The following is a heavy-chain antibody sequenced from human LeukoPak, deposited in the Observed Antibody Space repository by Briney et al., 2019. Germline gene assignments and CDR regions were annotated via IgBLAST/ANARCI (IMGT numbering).Heavy chain of an antibody. CDR1: GVTFSSYS. V-gene: IGHV3-48*02. Sequence: PGGSLRLSCAASGVTFSSYSLNWVRQAPGKGLEWVSYISSSSSTIYYADSVKVRFTISRDNAKNSLYLQMNSLRDEDTAVYYCARGRKEWLVNYYYGMDVWGQGTTVTVSS. CDR2: ISSSSSTI. J-gene: IGHJ6*02. D-gene: IGHD6-19*01. CDR3: ARGRKEWLVNYYYGMDV.